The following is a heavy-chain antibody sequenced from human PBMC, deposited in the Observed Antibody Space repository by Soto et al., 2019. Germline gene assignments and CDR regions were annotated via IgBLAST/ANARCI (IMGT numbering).Heavy chain of an antibody. V-gene: IGHV1-69*13. D-gene: IGHD2-2*01. J-gene: IGHJ5*02. CDR2: IIPIFGTA. Sequence: GASVKVSCKASGGTFSSYAISWVRQAPGQGLEWMGGIIPIFGTANYAQKFQGRVTITADESTSTAYMELSSLRSEDTAVYYCARENCSSTSCYLNWFDPWGQGTLVTVS. CDR3: ARENCSSTSCYLNWFDP. CDR1: GGTFSSYA.